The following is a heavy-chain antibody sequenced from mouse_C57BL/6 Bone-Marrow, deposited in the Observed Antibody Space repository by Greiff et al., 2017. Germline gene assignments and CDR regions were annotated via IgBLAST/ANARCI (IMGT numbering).Heavy chain of an antibody. CDR1: GFTFSNYW. Sequence: EVKLVESGGGLVQPGGSMKLSCVASGFTFSNYWMNWVRQSPEKGLEWVAQIRLKSDNYATHYAESVKGRFTISRDDSKSSVYLQMNNLRAEDTGIYYCIYYYGSSSSFAYWGQGTLVTVSA. D-gene: IGHD1-1*01. CDR3: IYYYGSSSSFAY. CDR2: IRLKSDNYAT. J-gene: IGHJ3*01. V-gene: IGHV6-3*01.